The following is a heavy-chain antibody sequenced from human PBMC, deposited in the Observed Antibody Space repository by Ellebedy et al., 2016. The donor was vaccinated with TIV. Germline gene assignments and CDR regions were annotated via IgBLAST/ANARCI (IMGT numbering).Heavy chain of an antibody. V-gene: IGHV4-59*01. J-gene: IGHJ4*02. D-gene: IGHD3-16*01. CDR3: ARWGPDGGFDH. CDR1: GGSFSSYY. Sequence: GSLRLXXTVSGGSFSSYYWSWIRQPPGKGLEWIGHIYYSGSTNYNPSLKSRITISIDTSKNHFSLKLRSVTAADTAVYYCARWGPDGGFDHWGQGTLVTVSS. CDR2: IYYSGST.